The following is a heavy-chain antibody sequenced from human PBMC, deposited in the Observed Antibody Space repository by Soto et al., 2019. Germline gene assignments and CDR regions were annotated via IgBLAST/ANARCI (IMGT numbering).Heavy chain of an antibody. CDR3: AKDGGPWKTTVPIDQH. V-gene: IGHV3-23*01. Sequence: HPGGSLRLSCAASGFTFSSYAMSWVRQAPGKGLEWVSAISGSGGSTYYADSVKGRFTISRDNSKNTLYLQMNSLRAEDTAVYYCAKDGGPWKTTVPIDQHWGQGTXVTVSS. J-gene: IGHJ1*01. D-gene: IGHD4-17*01. CDR2: ISGSGGST. CDR1: GFTFSSYA.